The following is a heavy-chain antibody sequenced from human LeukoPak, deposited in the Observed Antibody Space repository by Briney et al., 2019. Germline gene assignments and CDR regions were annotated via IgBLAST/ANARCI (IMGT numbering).Heavy chain of an antibody. CDR1: GRSISSHF. J-gene: IGHJ3*02. V-gene: IGHV4-59*08. D-gene: IGHD4-17*01. Sequence: ETLSLTFTVSGRSISSHFWSWIPQTPGKGLERIAYIYYSGSTDYNPSLKSRVTISVDTSKNQFSLKLSSVTAADTAVYYCARQTMTTADAFDIWGQGTMVTVSS. CDR2: IYYSGST. CDR3: ARQTMTTADAFDI.